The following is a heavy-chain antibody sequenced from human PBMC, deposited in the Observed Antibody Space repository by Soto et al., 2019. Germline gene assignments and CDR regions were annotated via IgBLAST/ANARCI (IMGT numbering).Heavy chain of an antibody. D-gene: IGHD3-10*01. Sequence: ASVQVSCKASGYTFTSYGISWVRQAPGQGLEWMGWISAYNGNTNYAQKLQGRVTMTTDTSTSTAYMELRSLRSDDPAVYYCARERLTMVRGVIRPSYMDVWGKGTTVTVSS. CDR3: ARERLTMVRGVIRPSYMDV. V-gene: IGHV1-18*01. J-gene: IGHJ6*03. CDR2: ISAYNGNT. CDR1: GYTFTSYG.